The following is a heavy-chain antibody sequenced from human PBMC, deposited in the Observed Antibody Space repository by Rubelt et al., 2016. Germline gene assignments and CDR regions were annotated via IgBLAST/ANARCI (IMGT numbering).Heavy chain of an antibody. CDR1: GYTFTSSG. V-gene: IGHV1-18*01. J-gene: IGHJ5*02. CDR3: ARSPRYDFEDNWFDP. CDR2: IRAYNGNT. Sequence: QVQLVQSGAEVKKPGASVKVSCKASGYTFTSSGISWVRQAPGQGLEWMGWIRAYNGNTNYAQRRRGIGTMTTDTSTSTAYMELRSRRFGYTAVYYCARSPRYDFEDNWFDPWGQGTLVTVSS. D-gene: IGHD3-3*01.